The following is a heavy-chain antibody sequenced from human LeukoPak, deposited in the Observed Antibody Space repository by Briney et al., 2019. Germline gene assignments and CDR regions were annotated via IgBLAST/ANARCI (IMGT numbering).Heavy chain of an antibody. CDR1: GGSISSYY. D-gene: IGHD1-26*01. J-gene: IGHJ4*02. CDR3: ARGGPYSGSYYPFDY. V-gene: IGHV4-4*07. CDR2: IYTSGST. Sequence: PSETLSLTCSVSGGSISSYYWSWIRQPAGKGLEWIGRIYTSGSTNYNPPLKSRVTMSVDTSKNQFSLKLSSVTAADTALYYCARGGPYSGSYYPFDYWGQGILVTVSS.